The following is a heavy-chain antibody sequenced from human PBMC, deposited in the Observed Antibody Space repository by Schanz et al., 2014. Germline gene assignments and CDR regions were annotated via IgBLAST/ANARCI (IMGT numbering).Heavy chain of an antibody. CDR3: AQDQGTYYDERPDS. Sequence: QVQLVESGGGVVQPGGSLRLSCAASGLTFSSYGMHWVRQGPGKGLEWGAYLRQDGSNKYYANPGKGRFTISRDNSKTTLYLLMNSLRPEDTAVYYCAQDQGTYYDERPDSWGQGTLVTVSS. CDR2: LRQDGSNK. CDR1: GLTFSSYG. J-gene: IGHJ4*02. V-gene: IGHV3-30*02. D-gene: IGHD3-22*01.